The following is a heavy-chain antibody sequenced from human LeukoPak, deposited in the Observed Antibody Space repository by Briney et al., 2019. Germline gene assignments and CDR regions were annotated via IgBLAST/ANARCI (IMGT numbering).Heavy chain of an antibody. CDR3: ARDRTWHREFDY. Sequence: GGSLRLSCAASGFTFSSYAMHSVRQAPGKGLEWVAVISYDGSNKYYADSVKGRFTISRDNSKNTLYLQMNSLRAEDTAVYYCARDRTWHREFDYWGQGTLVTVSS. CDR2: ISYDGSNK. J-gene: IGHJ4*02. CDR1: GFTFSSYA. V-gene: IGHV3-30-3*01. D-gene: IGHD1-7*01.